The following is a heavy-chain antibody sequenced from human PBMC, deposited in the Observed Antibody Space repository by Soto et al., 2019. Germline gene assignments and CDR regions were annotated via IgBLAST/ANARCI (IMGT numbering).Heavy chain of an antibody. CDR3: ARDGSIQIHHDY. CDR2: INSDGSST. D-gene: IGHD1-26*01. CDR1: GFTFSSYW. V-gene: IGHV3-74*01. J-gene: IGHJ4*02. Sequence: GGSLRLSCAASGFTFSSYWMHWVRQAPGKGLVWVSRINSDGSSTNYADSVKGRFTISRDNAKNTLYLQMNSLRAEDTAVYYCARDGSIQIHHDYWGQGALVTVSS.